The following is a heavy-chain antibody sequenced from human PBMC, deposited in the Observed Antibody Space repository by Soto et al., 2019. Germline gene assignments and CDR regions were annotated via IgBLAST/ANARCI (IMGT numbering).Heavy chain of an antibody. CDR1: GGSISSDY. CDR3: ARQVGATRYYYGVDV. CDR2: IYYRGST. D-gene: IGHD1-26*01. V-gene: IGHV4-59*08. Sequence: SETLSLTCTVSGGSISSDYWSWIRQPPGKGLEWIGNIYYRGSTNYNPSLKSRVTISVDTSKNQFSLKLSSVTAADTAVYYCARQVGATRYYYGVDVWGQGTTVTVSS. J-gene: IGHJ6*02.